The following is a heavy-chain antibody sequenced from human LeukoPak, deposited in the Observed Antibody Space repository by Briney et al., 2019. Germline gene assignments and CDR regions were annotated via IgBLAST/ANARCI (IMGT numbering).Heavy chain of an antibody. CDR3: ARDHCGGDCHFDY. J-gene: IGHJ4*02. CDR2: INHRGST. V-gene: IGHV4-34*01. Sequence: PSETLSLTCAVYGGSFSDYYWTWIRQPPGKGLEWIGEINHRGSTHYNPSLKSRVTISVDTSKKQFSLKLSSVTAADTAVYYCARDHCGGDCHFDYWGQGTLVTVSS. D-gene: IGHD2-21*02. CDR1: GGSFSDYY.